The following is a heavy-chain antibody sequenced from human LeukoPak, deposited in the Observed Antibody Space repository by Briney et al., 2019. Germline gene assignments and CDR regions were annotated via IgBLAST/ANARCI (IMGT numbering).Heavy chain of an antibody. J-gene: IGHJ4*02. CDR2: ISGSGGST. Sequence: SGGSLRLSCAASGFTFSSYAMSWVRQAPGKGLEWVSAISGSGGSTYYADSVKGRFTISRDNSKNTLYLQMNSLRAEDTAVYYCAKAVNYYDSSGSFDYWGQGTLVTVSS. D-gene: IGHD3-22*01. V-gene: IGHV3-23*01. CDR1: GFTFSSYA. CDR3: AKAVNYYDSSGSFDY.